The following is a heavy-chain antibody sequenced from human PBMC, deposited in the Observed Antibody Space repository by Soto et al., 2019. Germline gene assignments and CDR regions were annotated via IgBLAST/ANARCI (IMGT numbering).Heavy chain of an antibody. V-gene: IGHV3-30*18. CDR1: GFSFSKYG. CDR2: MSDDGSKK. D-gene: IGHD3-16*01. CDR3: AKELRETGGYYFDC. J-gene: IGHJ4*02. Sequence: QVHLVESGGGVVQPGRSLRLSCAASGFSFSKYGMHWVRQAPGKGMEWVAEMSDDGSKKYYGDSVKGRFTISRDNSKNTLYLLMDSLRPEDTAMYYCAKELRETGGYYFDCWGQGTLVIVPS.